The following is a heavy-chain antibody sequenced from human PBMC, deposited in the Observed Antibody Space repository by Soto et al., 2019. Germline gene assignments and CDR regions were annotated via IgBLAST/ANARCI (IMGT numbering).Heavy chain of an antibody. CDR3: ARRHYYYGSGSHEAFDI. CDR2: IIPILGIA. D-gene: IGHD3-10*01. CDR1: GGTFSSYT. V-gene: IGHV1-69*02. J-gene: IGHJ3*02. Sequence: ASVKVSCKASGGTFSSYTISWVRQAPGQGLEWMGRIIPILGIANYAQKFQGRVTITADKSTSTAYMELSSLRSEDTAVYYCARRHYYYGSGSHEAFDIWGQGTMVTVSS.